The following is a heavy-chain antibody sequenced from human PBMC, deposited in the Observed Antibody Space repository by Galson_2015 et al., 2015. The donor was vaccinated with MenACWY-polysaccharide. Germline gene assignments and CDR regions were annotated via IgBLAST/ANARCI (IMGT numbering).Heavy chain of an antibody. J-gene: IGHJ3*02. Sequence: SLRLSCAASGFTFSSYAMSWVRQAPGKGLEWVSSVSASGGSTVYTDSAKGRFTTSRDNSKRSLYLQMNSLRAEDTAVYYCAKDTGPGEYAYGRGTFDIWGRGTMVTVSS. CDR2: VSASGGST. V-gene: IGHV3-23*01. CDR3: AKDTGPGEYAYGRGTFDI. D-gene: IGHD3-10*02. CDR1: GFTFSSYA.